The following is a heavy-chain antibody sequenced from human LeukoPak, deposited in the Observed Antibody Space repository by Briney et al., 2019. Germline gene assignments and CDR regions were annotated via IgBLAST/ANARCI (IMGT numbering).Heavy chain of an antibody. CDR2: INPNSGGT. V-gene: IGHV1-2*02. Sequence: GASVKVSCKASGYTFTGYYMHWVRQAPGQGLEWMGWINPNSGGTNYAQKLQGRVTMTRDTSISTAYMELSRLRSDDTAVYYCASPMWYSSSSHGDVWGKGTTVTVSS. CDR3: ASPMWYSSSSHGDV. CDR1: GYTFTGYY. D-gene: IGHD6-6*01. J-gene: IGHJ6*04.